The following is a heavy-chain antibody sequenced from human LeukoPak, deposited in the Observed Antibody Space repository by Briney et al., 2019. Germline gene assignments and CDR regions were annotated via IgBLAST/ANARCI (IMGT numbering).Heavy chain of an antibody. D-gene: IGHD2-21*02. CDR2: IYTTGST. J-gene: IGHJ4*02. Sequence: TLSLTCTVSGGSISSDNYYWSWIRQPAGKGLEWIGRIYTTGSTNYSPSLKSRITMSIDTSKNQFSLRLSSVTAADTAVYYCTRGARDCGGDCYNYWGQGTLVTVSS. CDR1: GGSISSDNYY. CDR3: TRGARDCGGDCYNY. V-gene: IGHV4-61*02.